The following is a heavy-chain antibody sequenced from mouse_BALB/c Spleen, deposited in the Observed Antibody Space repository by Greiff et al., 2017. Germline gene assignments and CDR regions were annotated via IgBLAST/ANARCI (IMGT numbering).Heavy chain of an antibody. J-gene: IGHJ3*01. CDR2: IYPGDGDT. Sequence: QVQLKESGAELARPGASVKLSCKASGYTFTSYWMQWVKQRPGQGLEWIGAIYPGDGDTRYTQKFKGKATLTADKSSSTAYMQLSSLASEDSAVYYCARQGILTTATWFAYWGQGTLVTVSA. CDR1: GYTFTSYW. D-gene: IGHD1-2*01. V-gene: IGHV1-87*01. CDR3: ARQGILTTATWFAY.